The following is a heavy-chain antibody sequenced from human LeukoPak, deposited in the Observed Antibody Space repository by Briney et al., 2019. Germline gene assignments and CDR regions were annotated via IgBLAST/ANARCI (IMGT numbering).Heavy chain of an antibody. CDR2: IYYSGST. Sequence: SETLSLTCTVSGGSISSYYWSWIRQPPGKGLEWIGYIYYSGSTNYNPSLKSRVTISVDTSKNQFSLKLSSVTAADTAVYYCARDLSAHYCSSTSCPPGDWGQGTLVTVSS. CDR3: ARDLSAHYCSSTSCPPGD. CDR1: GGSISSYY. D-gene: IGHD2-2*01. V-gene: IGHV4-59*01. J-gene: IGHJ4*02.